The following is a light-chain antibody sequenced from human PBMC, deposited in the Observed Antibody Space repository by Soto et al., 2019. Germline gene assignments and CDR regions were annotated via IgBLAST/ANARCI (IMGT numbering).Light chain of an antibody. CDR2: GAS. Sequence: EIMMNQSPSTLSVSKREGATLYCRASQSVSSKLAWYQQKPGQAPRLLIYGASTRATGIPARFSGSGSGTDFTLTISRLEPEDFAVYYCQQYGSSGTFGQGTKVDIK. CDR3: QQYGSSGT. J-gene: IGKJ1*01. V-gene: IGKV3-15*01. CDR1: QSVSSK.